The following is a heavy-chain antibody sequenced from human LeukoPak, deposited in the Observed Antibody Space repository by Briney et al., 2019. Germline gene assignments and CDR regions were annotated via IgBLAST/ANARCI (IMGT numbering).Heavy chain of an antibody. J-gene: IGHJ4*02. CDR3: AKDWGYYDSSGYSDQFDY. CDR1: GFTFRSYA. Sequence: GGSLRLSCAASGFTFRSYAMSWVRQAPGKGLEWVSAISGSGGSTYYADSVKGRFTISRDNSKNTLYLQMNSLRAEDTAVYYCAKDWGYYDSSGYSDQFDYWGQGTLATVSS. CDR2: ISGSGGST. D-gene: IGHD3-22*01. V-gene: IGHV3-23*01.